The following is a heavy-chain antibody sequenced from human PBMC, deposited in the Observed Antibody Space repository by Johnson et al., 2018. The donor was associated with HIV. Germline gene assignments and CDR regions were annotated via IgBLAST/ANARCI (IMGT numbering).Heavy chain of an antibody. CDR2: ISWNGSST. J-gene: IGHJ3*02. D-gene: IGHD6-13*01. Sequence: VQLVESGGGVVRPGGSLRLSCAASGFTFDDYGMSWVRQAPGKGLEWVSGISWNGSSTGYADSVKGRFTISRDNAKNLLFLQMNSLRAEDTAVYYCARGEWSSSKGGSFDMWGQGTLVAVSS. CDR1: GFTFDDYG. V-gene: IGHV3-20*04. CDR3: ARGEWSSSKGGSFDM.